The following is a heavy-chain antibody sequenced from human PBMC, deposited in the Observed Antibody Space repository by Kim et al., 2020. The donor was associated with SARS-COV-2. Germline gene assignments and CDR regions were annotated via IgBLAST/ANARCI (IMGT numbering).Heavy chain of an antibody. V-gene: IGHV3-43*01. D-gene: IGHD3-3*01. CDR2: ISWDGGST. Sequence: GGSLRLSCAASGFTFDDYTMHWVRQAPGKGLEWVSLISWDGGSTYYADSVKGRFTISRDNSKNSLYLQMNSLRTEDTALYYCAKDIKGTYYDFWSGYYTPHFDYWGQGTLVTVSS. CDR3: AKDIKGTYYDFWSGYYTPHFDY. J-gene: IGHJ4*02. CDR1: GFTFDDYT.